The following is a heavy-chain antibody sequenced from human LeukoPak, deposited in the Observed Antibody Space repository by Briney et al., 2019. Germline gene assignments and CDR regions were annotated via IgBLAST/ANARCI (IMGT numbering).Heavy chain of an antibody. J-gene: IGHJ3*02. CDR2: IDQDGTEE. V-gene: IGHV3-7*01. CDR1: GFTFSSYS. CDR3: ARNVNAFDI. Sequence: GGSLRLSCAASGFTFSSYSMTWVRQAPGKGLEWVANIDQDGTEEYYVSSVRGRFTISRDNAENSLYLQMHSLRGEDTAVYYCARNVNAFDIWGQGTMVTVSS.